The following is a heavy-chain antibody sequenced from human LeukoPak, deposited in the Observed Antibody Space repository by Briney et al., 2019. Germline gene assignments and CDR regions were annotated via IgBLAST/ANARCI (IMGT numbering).Heavy chain of an antibody. CDR3: AKDWALLRNYYYYMDV. CDR2: ISNSDGNT. Sequence: PGGSLRLSCAASGFTFSSYAMSWVRQAPGKGLEWVSTISNSDGNTYYADSVKGRFTISRDNSKNTLYLQMNSLRAEDTAVYYCAKDWALLRNYYYYMDVWGKGTTVTISS. CDR1: GFTFSSYA. J-gene: IGHJ6*03. V-gene: IGHV3-23*01. D-gene: IGHD3-22*01.